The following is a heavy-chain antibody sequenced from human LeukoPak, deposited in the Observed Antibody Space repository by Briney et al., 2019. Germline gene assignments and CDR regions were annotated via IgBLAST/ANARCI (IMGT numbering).Heavy chain of an antibody. CDR2: IYYSGST. V-gene: IGHV4-59*01. Sequence: SETLSLTCTVSGGSISSYYWSWIRQPPGKELEWIGYIYYSGSTNYNPSLKSRVTISVDTSKNQVSLKLSSVTAADTAVYYCARDRRIGRGAARSTGAFDIWGQGTMVTVSS. CDR1: GGSISSYY. CDR3: ARDRRIGRGAARSTGAFDI. J-gene: IGHJ3*02. D-gene: IGHD6-6*01.